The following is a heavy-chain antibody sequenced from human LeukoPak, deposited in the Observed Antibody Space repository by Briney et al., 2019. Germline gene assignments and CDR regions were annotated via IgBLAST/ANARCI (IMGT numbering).Heavy chain of an antibody. Sequence: PSETLSLTCAVSGYSISSGYYWGWIRQPPGKGLEWIGSIYHSGSTYYNPSLKGRVTISVDTSKNQFSLKLSSVTAADTAVYYCARDREGATIVGTFDYWGQGTLVTVSS. CDR1: GYSISSGYY. CDR3: ARDREGATIVGTFDY. J-gene: IGHJ4*02. D-gene: IGHD1-26*01. CDR2: IYHSGST. V-gene: IGHV4-38-2*02.